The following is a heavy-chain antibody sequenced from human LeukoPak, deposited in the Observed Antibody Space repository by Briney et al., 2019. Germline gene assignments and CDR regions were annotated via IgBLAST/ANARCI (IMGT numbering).Heavy chain of an antibody. Sequence: SVTVSCKASGGTFSSYAISWVRQAPGQGLEWMGGIIPIFGTPNYAQKFQGRVTITADESTSTAYMELSSLRSEDTAVYYCAREPTYYYDSSGYSLYYFDYWGQGTLVTVSS. CDR3: AREPTYYYDSSGYSLYYFDY. D-gene: IGHD3-22*01. CDR2: IIPIFGTP. CDR1: GGTFSSYA. J-gene: IGHJ4*02. V-gene: IGHV1-69*13.